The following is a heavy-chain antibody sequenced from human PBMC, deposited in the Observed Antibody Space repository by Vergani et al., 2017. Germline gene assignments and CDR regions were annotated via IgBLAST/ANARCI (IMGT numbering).Heavy chain of an antibody. Sequence: QVQLQESGPGLVKPSQTLSLTCTVSGGSISSGGYYWSWIRQPPGKGLEWVGEINHSGGTNYNPSLKSRVTISVDTSTNQFSLKLSSVTAADTAVYYCASGVVYPNYWGQGTLVTVSS. CDR2: INHSGGT. D-gene: IGHD3-3*01. CDR1: GGSISSGGYY. CDR3: ASGVVYPNY. J-gene: IGHJ4*02. V-gene: IGHV4-31*03.